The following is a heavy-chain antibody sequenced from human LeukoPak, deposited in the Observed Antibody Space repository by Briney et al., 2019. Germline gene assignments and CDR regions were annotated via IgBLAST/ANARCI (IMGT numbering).Heavy chain of an antibody. CDR1: GFTFSSYA. CDR3: AKDRDSYSNPRFADY. V-gene: IGHV3-23*01. Sequence: GGSLRLSCAASGFTFSSYAMSWVRQAPGKGLEWVSTISGSGGSTYYADSVKGRFTISRDNPKNTLYLQMNSLRAEDTAVYYCAKDRDSYSNPRFADYWGQGTLVTVSS. D-gene: IGHD4-11*01. CDR2: ISGSGGST. J-gene: IGHJ4*02.